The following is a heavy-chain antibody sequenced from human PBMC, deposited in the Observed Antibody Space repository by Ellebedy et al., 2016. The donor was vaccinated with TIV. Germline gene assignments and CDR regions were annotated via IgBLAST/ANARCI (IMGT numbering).Heavy chain of an antibody. CDR2: ISAYNGNT. CDR1: GYTFTSYY. V-gene: IGHV1-18*04. CDR3: ARGSSGWMAIDY. J-gene: IGHJ4*02. Sequence: AASVKVSCKASGYTFTSYYIHWVRQAPGQGLEWMGWISAYNGNTKYAQKLQGRVTMTTDTSTNTAYMELRSLRSDDTAVYYCARGSSGWMAIDYWGQGTLVTVSS. D-gene: IGHD6-19*01.